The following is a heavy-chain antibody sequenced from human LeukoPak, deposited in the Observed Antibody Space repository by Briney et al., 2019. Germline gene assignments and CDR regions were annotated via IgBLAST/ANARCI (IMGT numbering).Heavy chain of an antibody. CDR2: IIPIFCTA. CDR1: GGTFSSYA. V-gene: IGHV1-69*05. Sequence: SVKVSCKASGGTFSSYAISWVRQAPGQGLERMGRIIPIFCTAKYAQKFQGRVTITTDESTSTAYMELSSLRSEDTAVYYCARDSGYDSSGYYSPGAFDIWGQGTMVTVSS. CDR3: ARDSGYDSSGYYSPGAFDI. D-gene: IGHD3-22*01. J-gene: IGHJ3*02.